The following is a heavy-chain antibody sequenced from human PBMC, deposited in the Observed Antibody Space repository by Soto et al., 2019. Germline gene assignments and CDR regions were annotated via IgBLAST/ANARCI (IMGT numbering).Heavy chain of an antibody. Sequence: GGSLRLSCAAPGFTFSGSGMHWVRQAPGKGLEWVALIWSDGTRKFYMDSVKGRFTISRDNSKNTLFLQMDSLRAEDTAVYYCVTDGEFGNWNFDYWGQGTVVTVSS. D-gene: IGHD1-1*01. J-gene: IGHJ4*02. CDR2: IWSDGTRK. CDR1: GFTFSGSG. V-gene: IGHV3-33*01. CDR3: VTDGEFGNWNFDY.